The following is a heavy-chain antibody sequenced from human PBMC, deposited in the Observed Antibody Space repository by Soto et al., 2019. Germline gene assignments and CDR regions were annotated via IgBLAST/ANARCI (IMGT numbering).Heavy chain of an antibody. CDR2: IIPIFGTA. CDR3: ARSNDYGDYRDYYYGMDV. J-gene: IGHJ6*02. CDR1: GGTFSSYA. Sequence: SVKVSCKASGGTFSSYAISWVREAPGQGLEWMGGIIPIFGTANYAQKFQGRVTITADESTSTAYMELSSLRSEDTAVYYCARSNDYGDYRDYYYGMDVWGQGTTVTVSS. V-gene: IGHV1-69*13. D-gene: IGHD4-17*01.